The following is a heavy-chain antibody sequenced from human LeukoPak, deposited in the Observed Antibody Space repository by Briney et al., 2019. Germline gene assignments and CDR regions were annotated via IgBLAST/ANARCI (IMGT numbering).Heavy chain of an antibody. Sequence: SETLSLTCTVSGGAISSGSYYWSWIRQSAGKGLEWIGRIYTSGTTNSNPYLKRRVTMSLGASKNQFSLKLSSVTAADTAVYYCAREYYDSNKAPAFDIWGQGTRVTVSS. J-gene: IGHJ3*02. CDR2: IYTSGTT. CDR3: AREYYDSNKAPAFDI. D-gene: IGHD3-22*01. V-gene: IGHV4-61*02. CDR1: GGAISSGSYY.